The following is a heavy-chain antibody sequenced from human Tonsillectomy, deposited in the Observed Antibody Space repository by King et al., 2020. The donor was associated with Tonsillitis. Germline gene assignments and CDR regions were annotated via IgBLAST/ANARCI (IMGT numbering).Heavy chain of an antibody. J-gene: IGHJ4*02. CDR1: GVSINNYY. V-gene: IGHV4-59*08. D-gene: IGHD3-16*01. CDR2: IYSSGPT. Sequence: HVQLQESGPGLVKPSETLSLTCTVSGVSINNYYWSWSRQPPGKGLEYIGHIYSSGPTNYKPALQNRVTMSVDKSKNQLSLNLSAVSAADTAIYYLARRTGRGRGTFDYWGQGTLVPVSS. CDR3: ARRTGRGRGTFDY.